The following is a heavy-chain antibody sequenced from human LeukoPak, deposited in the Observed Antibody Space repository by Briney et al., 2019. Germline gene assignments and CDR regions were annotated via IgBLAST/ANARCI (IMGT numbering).Heavy chain of an antibody. V-gene: IGHV3-21*06. J-gene: IGHJ4*02. CDR2: ISSGGDHM. D-gene: IGHD2-21*01. CDR3: AIAPLSAVVLY. CDR1: GFSFSTYT. Sequence: GGSLRLSCTGSGFSFSTYTMTWVRQAPGKGLEWVASISSGGDHMFYIDSVKGRFTISRDDARNSLHLQMNSLRAEDTAVYYCAIAPLSAVVLYWGQGTLVTVSS.